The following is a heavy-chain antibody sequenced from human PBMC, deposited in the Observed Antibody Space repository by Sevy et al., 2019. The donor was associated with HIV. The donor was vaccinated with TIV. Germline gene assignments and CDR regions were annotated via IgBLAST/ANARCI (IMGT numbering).Heavy chain of an antibody. D-gene: IGHD6-19*01. V-gene: IGHV1-2*02. CDR1: GYTFTGYY. CDR2: INPNSGGT. CDR3: ARSRSVIAVAGGGSGTYSPLNY. Sequence: ASVKVSCKASGYTFTGYYMHWVRQAPGQGLEWMGWINPNSGGTNYAQKFQGRVTMTRDTSISTAYMELVRLRSDDTAVYYCARSRSVIAVAGGGSGTYSPLNYWGQGTLVTVSS. J-gene: IGHJ4*02.